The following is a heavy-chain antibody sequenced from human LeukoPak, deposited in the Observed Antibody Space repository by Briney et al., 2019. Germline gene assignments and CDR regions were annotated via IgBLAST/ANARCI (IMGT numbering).Heavy chain of an antibody. CDR3: ASYEYSSSWVNYFAY. D-gene: IGHD6-6*01. Sequence: SETLSLTCAVSGYSISSGYYWGWIRQPPGKGLEWIGSIYHSGSTYYNPSLKSRVTISVDTSKNQFSLKLSSVTAADTAVYYCASYEYSSSWVNYFAYWGQGTLVTVYS. CDR2: IYHSGST. V-gene: IGHV4-38-2*01. J-gene: IGHJ4*02. CDR1: GYSISSGYY.